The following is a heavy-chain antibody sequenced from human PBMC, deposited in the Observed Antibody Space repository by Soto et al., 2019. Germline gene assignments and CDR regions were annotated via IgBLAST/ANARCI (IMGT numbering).Heavy chain of an antibody. Sequence: GGSLRLSCAASGFTFSSYDMHWVRQATGKGLEWVSAIGTAGDTYYPGSVKGRFTISRENAKNSLYLQMNSLRAGDTAVYYCARGAPDYIWGPTWFDYWGQGTLVTVSS. V-gene: IGHV3-13*01. CDR3: ARGAPDYIWGPTWFDY. D-gene: IGHD3-16*01. CDR1: GFTFSSYD. CDR2: IGTAGDT. J-gene: IGHJ4*02.